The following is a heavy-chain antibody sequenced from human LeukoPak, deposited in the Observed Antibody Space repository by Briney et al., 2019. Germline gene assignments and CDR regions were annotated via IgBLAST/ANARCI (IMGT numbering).Heavy chain of an antibody. CDR1: GYTFTSYG. V-gene: IGHV1-18*01. CDR3: ARRPPQNYNILTGYSPHYYYYGMDV. CDR2: ISAYNGNT. Sequence: ASVKVSCKASGYTFTSYGISWVRQAPGQGLEWMGWISAYNGNTNYAQKLQGRVTMTTDTSTSTAYMELRSLRSDDTAVYYCARRPPQNYNILTGYSPHYYYYGMDVWGQATTVTVSS. J-gene: IGHJ6*02. D-gene: IGHD3-9*01.